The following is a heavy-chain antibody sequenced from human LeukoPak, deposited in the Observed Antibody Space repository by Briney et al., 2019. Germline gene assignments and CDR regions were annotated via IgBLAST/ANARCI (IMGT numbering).Heavy chain of an antibody. Sequence: ASVKVSCKASGYTFTSYGISWVRQAPGQGLEWMGWINPNSGGTNYAQKFQDRVTMTSDTSISTAYMELSRLRSDDTAVYYCARDHLLFRQPPNWFDPWGQGTLVTVSS. J-gene: IGHJ5*02. CDR2: INPNSGGT. V-gene: IGHV1-2*02. CDR1: GYTFTSYG. D-gene: IGHD1-14*01. CDR3: ARDHLLFRQPPNWFDP.